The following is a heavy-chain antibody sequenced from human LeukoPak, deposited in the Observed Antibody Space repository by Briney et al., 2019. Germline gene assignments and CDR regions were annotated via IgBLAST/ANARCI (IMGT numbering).Heavy chain of an antibody. V-gene: IGHV4-39*05. CDR3: AITVEQPRKNWFDP. CDR1: VGSISSSSYY. D-gene: IGHD1/OR15-1a*01. J-gene: IGHJ5*02. CDR2: IYYSGNT. Sequence: SETPSLTCTVSVGSISSSSYYLGWIRQPPGKGLEWIGSIYYSGNTYYNPSLKSRVTISVDTSKNQFSLKLSSVTAADTAVYYCAITVEQPRKNWFDPWGQATLVTVSS.